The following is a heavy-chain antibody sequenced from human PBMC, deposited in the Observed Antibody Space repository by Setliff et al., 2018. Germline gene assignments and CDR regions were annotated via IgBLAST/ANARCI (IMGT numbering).Heavy chain of an antibody. Sequence: ASVKVSCKASGYTFTSHYMHWVRQAPGLGLEWIGTINPSSGRTSYAQKFQGRVTKTRDTSTSTVYMDMSSLRSEDTAVYYCARDVFPYHYEGAFDIWVQGTMVTVSS. J-gene: IGHJ3*02. CDR3: ARDVFPYHYEGAFDI. D-gene: IGHD3-22*01. V-gene: IGHV1-46*01. CDR1: GYTFTSHY. CDR2: INPSSGRT.